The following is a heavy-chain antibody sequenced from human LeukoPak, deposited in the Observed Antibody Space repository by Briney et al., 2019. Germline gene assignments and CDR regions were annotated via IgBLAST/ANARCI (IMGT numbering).Heavy chain of an antibody. V-gene: IGHV4-61*01. CDR1: GGSVNSGSSY. J-gene: IGHJ4*02. Sequence: SETLSLTCTVSGGSVNSGSSYWSWIRQPPGKGLEWIGCISYSGITNYNPSLRSRVTMSLDTSKNQFSLTLSSVTAADTAVYFCATRRVGATFDYWGQGTLVTVSS. CDR2: ISYSGIT. D-gene: IGHD1-26*01. CDR3: ATRRVGATFDY.